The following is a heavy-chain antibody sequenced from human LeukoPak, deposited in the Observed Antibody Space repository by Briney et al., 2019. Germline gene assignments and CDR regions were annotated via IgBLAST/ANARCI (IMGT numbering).Heavy chain of an antibody. Sequence: SSETLSLTCTVSGDSISRSTYYWAWIRQPPGKGLEWIGEINHSGSTNYNPSLKSRVTISVDTSKNQFSLKLSSVTAADTAVYYCARGLRFLEWTDYWGQGTLVTVSS. V-gene: IGHV4-39*07. CDR2: INHSGST. CDR1: GDSISRSTYY. J-gene: IGHJ4*02. D-gene: IGHD3-3*01. CDR3: ARGLRFLEWTDY.